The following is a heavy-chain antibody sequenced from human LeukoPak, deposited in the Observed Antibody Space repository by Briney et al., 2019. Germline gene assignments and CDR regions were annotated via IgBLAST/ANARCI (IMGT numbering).Heavy chain of an antibody. D-gene: IGHD5-18*01. CDR1: GASISRSGHY. J-gene: IGHJ4*02. V-gene: IGHV4-30-2*01. CDR3: AAVDTVADDSYYIDF. Sequence: PSQTLSLTCTVSGASISRSGHYWSWVRQPPGKGLEWIGYVYQSGITYYNPSLKSRVTISLDGPKNQFSLELTSVTAADTAIYYCAAVDTVADDSYYIDFWGQGTLVAVSS. CDR2: VYQSGIT.